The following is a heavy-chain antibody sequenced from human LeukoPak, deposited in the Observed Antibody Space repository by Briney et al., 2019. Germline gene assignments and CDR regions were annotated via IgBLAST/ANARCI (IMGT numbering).Heavy chain of an antibody. CDR3: ASNDSDSSGSFDY. CDR2: IIPIFGTA. J-gene: IGHJ4*02. V-gene: IGHV1-69*06. Sequence: ASVKVSCKASGYTFTSYDINWVRQATGQGLEWMGGIIPIFGTANYAQKFQGRVTITADKSTSTAYMELSSLRSEDTAVYYCASNDSDSSGSFDYWGQGTLVTVSS. D-gene: IGHD3-22*01. CDR1: GYTFTSYD.